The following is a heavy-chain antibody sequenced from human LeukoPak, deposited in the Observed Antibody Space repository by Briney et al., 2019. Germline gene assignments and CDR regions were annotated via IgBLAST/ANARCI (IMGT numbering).Heavy chain of an antibody. CDR1: GGSFSGYY. CDR3: ARERGPAGGYDFWSGYYVWWFDP. V-gene: IGHV4-59*01. D-gene: IGHD3-3*01. J-gene: IGHJ5*02. Sequence: SETLSLTCAVYGGSFSGYYWSWIRQPPGKGLEWIGYIYYSGTTNYNPSLKSRVTISVDTSKNQFSLKLSSVTAADTAVYYCARERGPAGGYDFWSGYYVWWFDPWGQGTLVTVSS. CDR2: IYYSGTT.